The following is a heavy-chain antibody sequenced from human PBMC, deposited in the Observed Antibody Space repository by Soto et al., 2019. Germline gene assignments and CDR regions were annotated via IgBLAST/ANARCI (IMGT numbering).Heavy chain of an antibody. D-gene: IGHD1-20*01. CDR2: IYTSGGT. Sequence: PSETLSVTCTASGGSISTYYWSWIRQPAGKGLEWIGRIYTSGGTNYSPSLKSRVTMSRDTSKKQFFLNLSSVTAADTAVYYCARGKVTGADYGLDVWGEGTTVTVPS. CDR3: ARGKVTGADYGLDV. V-gene: IGHV4-4*07. J-gene: IGHJ6*01. CDR1: GGSISTYY.